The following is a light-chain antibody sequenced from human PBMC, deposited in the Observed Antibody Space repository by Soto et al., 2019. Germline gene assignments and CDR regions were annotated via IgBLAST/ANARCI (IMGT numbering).Light chain of an antibody. V-gene: IGLV1-40*01. CDR1: SSNIGAGYD. J-gene: IGLJ2*01. Sequence: QLVLTQPPSVSGAPGQRVTISCTGSSSNIGAGYDVHWYQQLPGTAPKLLIYGNSNRPSGVPDRFSGSKSGTSASLAITGLQAEDEADYYCQSYDSSLSGLGDVVFGGGTKVTVL. CDR3: QSYDSSLSGLGDVV. CDR2: GNS.